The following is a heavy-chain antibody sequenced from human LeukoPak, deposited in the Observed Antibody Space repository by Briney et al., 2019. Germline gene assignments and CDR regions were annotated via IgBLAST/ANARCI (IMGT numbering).Heavy chain of an antibody. Sequence: GESLKISCKGSGYSFTSYWISWVRRMPGKGLEWMGRIDPSDSYTNYSPSFQGHVTISADKSISTAYLQWSSLKASDTAMYYCVIYDILTGYYIDAFDIWGQGTMVTVSS. CDR2: IDPSDSYT. CDR3: VIYDILTGYYIDAFDI. D-gene: IGHD3-9*01. V-gene: IGHV5-10-1*01. CDR1: GYSFTSYW. J-gene: IGHJ3*02.